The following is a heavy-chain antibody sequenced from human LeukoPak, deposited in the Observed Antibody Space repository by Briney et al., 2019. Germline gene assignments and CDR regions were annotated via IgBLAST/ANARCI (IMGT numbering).Heavy chain of an antibody. Sequence: GGSLRLSCAASGNDWIHWVRQVPGKGLVWVSHINSDGSWTSYADSVKGRFTISKDNAKNTVYLQMNSLRAEDTAVYYCVSVYETYWGRGTLVTVSS. CDR2: INSDGSWT. CDR1: GNDW. V-gene: IGHV3-74*01. D-gene: IGHD5/OR15-5a*01. J-gene: IGHJ4*02. CDR3: VSVYETY.